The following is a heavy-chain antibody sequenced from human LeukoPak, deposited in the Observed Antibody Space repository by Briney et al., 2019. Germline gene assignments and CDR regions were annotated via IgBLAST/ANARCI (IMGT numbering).Heavy chain of an antibody. CDR2: MNPNSGNT. Sequence: ASVKVSCKASGYTFTSYDINWVRQATGQGLEWMGWMNPNSGNTGYAQKFQGRVTMTRNTSISTAYMELSSLRSEDTAVYYCARGGVKQWLVRYYYYGMDVWGQGTTVTVSS. J-gene: IGHJ6*02. D-gene: IGHD6-19*01. CDR3: ARGGVKQWLVRYYYYGMDV. CDR1: GYTFTSYD. V-gene: IGHV1-8*01.